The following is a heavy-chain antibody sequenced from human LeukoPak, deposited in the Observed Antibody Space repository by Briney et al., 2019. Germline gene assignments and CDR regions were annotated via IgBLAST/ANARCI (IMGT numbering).Heavy chain of an antibody. CDR1: GYTFTGYY. V-gene: IGHV1-18*04. D-gene: IGHD3-10*01. Sequence: ASVKVSCKASGYTFTGYYMHWVRQAPGQGLEWMGWISAYNGNTNYAQKLQGRVTMTTDTSTSTAYMELRSLRSDDTAVYYCARRRMVRGVIGAFDIWGQGTMVTVSS. CDR2: ISAYNGNT. CDR3: ARRRMVRGVIGAFDI. J-gene: IGHJ3*02.